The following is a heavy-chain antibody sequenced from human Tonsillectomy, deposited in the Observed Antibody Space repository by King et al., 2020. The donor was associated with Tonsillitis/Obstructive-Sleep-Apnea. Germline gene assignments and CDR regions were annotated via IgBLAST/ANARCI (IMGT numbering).Heavy chain of an antibody. V-gene: IGHV4-34*01. CDR2: INHSGST. CDR1: GGSFSDYF. Sequence: VQLQQWGAGLLKPSETLSLTCAVYGGSFSDYFWGCIRQPPGKGLEWIGEINHSGSTNYNPSLKSRVTISVDTAKNPFSLKLSPVTAADTAIYYCARGADRGYCSSTSCLYYMDVWGKGTTVTVSS. CDR3: ARGADRGYCSSTSCLYYMDV. J-gene: IGHJ6*03. D-gene: IGHD2-2*01.